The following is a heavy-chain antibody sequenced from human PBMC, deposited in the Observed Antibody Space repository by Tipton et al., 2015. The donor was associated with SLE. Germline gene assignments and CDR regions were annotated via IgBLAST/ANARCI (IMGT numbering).Heavy chain of an antibody. CDR2: ITTSSSFL. V-gene: IGHV3-21*04. Sequence: VQLVQSGGGVVQPGRSLRLSCAASGFTFSSYSMNWVRQAPGKGLEWVSSITTSSSFLYYADSVKGRFTISRDDSKKTLYLHMDNPRADDAAVYYCAKVDCCAHCYSDHWGQGTLVTVSS. D-gene: IGHD2-21*01. CDR1: GFTFSSYS. J-gene: IGHJ4*02. CDR3: AKVDCCAHCYSDH.